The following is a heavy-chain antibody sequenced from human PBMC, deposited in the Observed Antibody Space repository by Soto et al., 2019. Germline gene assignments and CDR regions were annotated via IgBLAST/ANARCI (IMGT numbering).Heavy chain of an antibody. CDR2: IYWDDDK. J-gene: IGHJ4*02. Sequence: QITLKESGPTLVKPTQTLTLTCTFSGFSLSTSGVGVGWIRQPPGKALEWLALIYWDDDKRYSPSLKSRLTITKDTSKNPVVLTMTNMDPVDTATYYCAHCPQLVPDFDYWGQGTLVTVSS. V-gene: IGHV2-5*02. CDR3: AHCPQLVPDFDY. CDR1: GFSLSTSGVG. D-gene: IGHD6-6*01.